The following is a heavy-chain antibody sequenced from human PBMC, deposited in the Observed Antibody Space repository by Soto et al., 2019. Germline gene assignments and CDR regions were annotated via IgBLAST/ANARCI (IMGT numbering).Heavy chain of an antibody. V-gene: IGHV1-18*01. CDR2: ISAYNGNT. D-gene: IGHD6-19*01. CDR3: ARESQWLSDPNAFDI. Sequence: ASVKVSCKASGYTFTSYGISWVRQAPGQGLEWMGWISAYNGNTNYAQKLQGRVTMTTDTSTSTAYMELRSLRSDDTAVYYCARESQWLSDPNAFDIWGQGTMVTVSS. J-gene: IGHJ3*02. CDR1: GYTFTSYG.